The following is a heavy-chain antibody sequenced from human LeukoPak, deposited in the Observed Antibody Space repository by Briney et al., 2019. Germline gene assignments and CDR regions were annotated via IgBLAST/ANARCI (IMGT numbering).Heavy chain of an antibody. CDR2: IIPIFGTA. Sequence: GSSVKVSCKASGGTCSSYAISCVRHAPGQGLEWMGGIIPIFGTANYAQKFQGRVTITADESTSTAYMELRSLRSEDTAVYSCARDRVSITMASYGMDVWGQGTTVTVSS. D-gene: IGHD3-10*01. CDR3: ARDRVSITMASYGMDV. CDR1: GGTCSSYA. V-gene: IGHV1-69*01. J-gene: IGHJ6*02.